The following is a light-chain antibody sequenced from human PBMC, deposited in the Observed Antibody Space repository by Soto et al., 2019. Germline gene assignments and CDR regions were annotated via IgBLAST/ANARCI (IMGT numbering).Light chain of an antibody. CDR3: QLSYMTPRT. Sequence: DIHMTQSPSSLSASVGDRVTITCRASQSISRYLTWYQQKPVKAPKVLIYAASILQSGVPSRFRGSGSGTDFTLTISSLQPEDFATYYWQLSYMTPRTFGQGTKVECK. CDR1: QSISRY. J-gene: IGKJ1*01. V-gene: IGKV1-39*01. CDR2: AAS.